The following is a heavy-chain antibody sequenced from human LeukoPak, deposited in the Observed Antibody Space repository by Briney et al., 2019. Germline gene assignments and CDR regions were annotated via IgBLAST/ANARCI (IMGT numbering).Heavy chain of an antibody. Sequence: GGSLRLSCTASGFTFSNYVMSWVRQAPGKGLEWVSTISGSGDTTYYADSVKGRFTISRDNSKNTLYLQINSLRAEDTAIYYCAKIWAAGNDMDVWGKGTTVTVSS. CDR3: AKIWAAGNDMDV. V-gene: IGHV3-23*01. J-gene: IGHJ6*04. CDR2: ISGSGDTT. D-gene: IGHD6-25*01. CDR1: GFTFSNYV.